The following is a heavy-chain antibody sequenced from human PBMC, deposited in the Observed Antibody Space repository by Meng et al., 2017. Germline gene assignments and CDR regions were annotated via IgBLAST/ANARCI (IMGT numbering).Heavy chain of an antibody. J-gene: IGHJ4*02. CDR1: GGSFSGYY. Sequence: VQLQQWCGGLLTPSETLSLTCAVYGGSFSGYYWSWIRQPPGKGLEWIGEINHSGSTNYNPSLKSRVTISVDTSKNQFSLKLSSVTAADTAVYYCARGPLVHQYFDYWGQGTLVTVSS. CDR2: INHSGST. D-gene: IGHD6-13*01. V-gene: IGHV4-34*01. CDR3: ARGPLVHQYFDY.